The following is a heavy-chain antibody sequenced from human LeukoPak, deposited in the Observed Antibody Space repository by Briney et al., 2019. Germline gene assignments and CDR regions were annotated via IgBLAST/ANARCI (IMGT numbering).Heavy chain of an antibody. V-gene: IGHV3-74*01. CDR2: IKSDESST. CDR1: GFTFSRSW. J-gene: IGHJ4*02. D-gene: IGHD5-12*01. CDR3: ARDGEAASGYASGGFDS. Sequence: GGSLRLSCAASGFTFSRSWMHWVRQAPGAGLVWVSRIKSDESSTTYADSVKGRFTISRDNAKNTVYLQMNSLRVEDTAVYYCARDGEAASGYASGGFDSWGQGTLVTVSP.